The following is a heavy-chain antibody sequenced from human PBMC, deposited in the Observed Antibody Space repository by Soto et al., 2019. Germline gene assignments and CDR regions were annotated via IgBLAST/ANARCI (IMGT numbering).Heavy chain of an antibody. Sequence: GSSVKVSCKASGGTFSSYAISWVRQAPGQGLEWMGGIIPIFGTANYAQKFQGRVTITADESTSTAYMELSSLRSEDTAVYYCAREIVGAYLDLFYWGHGTLVIVSS. D-gene: IGHD1-26*01. J-gene: IGHJ4*01. CDR3: AREIVGAYLDLFY. CDR1: GGTFSSYA. CDR2: IIPIFGTA. V-gene: IGHV1-69*13.